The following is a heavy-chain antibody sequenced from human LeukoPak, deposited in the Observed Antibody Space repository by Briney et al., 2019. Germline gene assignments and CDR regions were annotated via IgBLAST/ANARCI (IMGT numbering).Heavy chain of an antibody. D-gene: IGHD4-17*01. CDR2: ISSSGSTI. CDR1: GFTFSDYY. Sequence: PGGSLRLSCAASGFTFSDYYMSWIRQAPGKGLEWVSYISSSGSTIYYADSVKGRFTISRDNAKNPLYLQMNSLRAEDTAVYYCARDVALNYGDPRYYFDYWGQGTLVTVSS. V-gene: IGHV3-11*01. J-gene: IGHJ4*02. CDR3: ARDVALNYGDPRYYFDY.